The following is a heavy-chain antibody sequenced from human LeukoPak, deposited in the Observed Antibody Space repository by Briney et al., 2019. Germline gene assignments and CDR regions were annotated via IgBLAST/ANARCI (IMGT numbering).Heavy chain of an antibody. CDR3: ASNYYDSSGPPTLDY. Sequence: ASVKVSCKASGYTFTSYYMHWVRQAPGQGLEWMGIINPSGGSTSYAQKFQGRVTMTRDTSTSTVYMELSSLRSEDTAVYYCASNYYDSSGPPTLDYWGQGTLVTVSS. CDR1: GYTFTSYY. J-gene: IGHJ4*02. V-gene: IGHV1-46*01. CDR2: INPSGGST. D-gene: IGHD3-22*01.